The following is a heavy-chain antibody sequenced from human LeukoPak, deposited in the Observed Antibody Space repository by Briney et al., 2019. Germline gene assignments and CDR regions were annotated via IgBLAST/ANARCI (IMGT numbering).Heavy chain of an antibody. J-gene: IGHJ6*03. Sequence: PSETLSLTCAVSGGSISSGGYSWSWIRQPPGKGLEWIGYISYSGSTYYNPSLKSRVTISVDTSKNQFSLKLSSVTAADTAVYYCARYSSGGYAYYYYIDVWGKGTTVTVSS. CDR3: ARYSSGGYAYYYYIDV. V-gene: IGHV4-61*08. CDR2: ISYSGST. CDR1: GGSISSGGYS. D-gene: IGHD6-19*01.